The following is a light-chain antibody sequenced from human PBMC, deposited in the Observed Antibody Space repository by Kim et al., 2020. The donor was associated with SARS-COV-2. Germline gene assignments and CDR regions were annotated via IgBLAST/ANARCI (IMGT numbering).Light chain of an antibody. J-gene: IGKJ4*01. CDR1: QSVSSN. CDR2: GAS. V-gene: IGKV3-15*01. Sequence: EIVMTQSPVTLSVSPGERATLSCRASQSVSSNLAWFQQRPGQAPRLLIYGASTRATGIPARFSGSGSGTEFTLTIASLHSEDFAVYYCQQYKNWPIFCGGTKVDIK. CDR3: QQYKNWPI.